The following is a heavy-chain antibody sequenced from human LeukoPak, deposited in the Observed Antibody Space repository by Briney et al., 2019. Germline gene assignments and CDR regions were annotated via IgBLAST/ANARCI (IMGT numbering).Heavy chain of an antibody. V-gene: IGHV4-34*01. D-gene: IGHD3-9*01. Sequence: PSETLSLTCTVSGGSISSYYWSWIRQPAGKGLEWIGEINHSGSTNYNPSLKSRVTISVDTSKNQFSLKLSSVTAADTAVYYCARGGGYFDWEGNWFDPWGQGTLVTVSS. CDR3: ARGGGYFDWEGNWFDP. CDR2: INHSGST. CDR1: GGSISSYY. J-gene: IGHJ5*02.